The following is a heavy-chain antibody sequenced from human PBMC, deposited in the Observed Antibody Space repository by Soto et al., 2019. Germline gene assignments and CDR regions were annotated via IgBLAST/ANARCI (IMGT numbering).Heavy chain of an antibody. CDR3: AKRDSGSGRSPPLINY. CDR2: VGGGGDNI. V-gene: IGHV3-23*01. Sequence: ESGGGLVQPGGSLRLSCAASGFTFSSYSMNWVRQAPGKGLQWVATVGGGGDNIFYADSVKGRFTISRDDSQNMVFLQMNSLRREDTAVYFCAKRDSGSGRSPPLINYWGQGTLVTVSS. D-gene: IGHD3-10*01. CDR1: GFTFSSYS. J-gene: IGHJ4*02.